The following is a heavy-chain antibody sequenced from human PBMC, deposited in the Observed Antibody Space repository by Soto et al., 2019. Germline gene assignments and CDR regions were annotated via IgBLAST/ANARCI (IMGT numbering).Heavy chain of an antibody. Sequence: EVQVVESGGDLIQPGGSLRISCAASGFKVGSSYVTWVRQAPGKGLEWVSVIVSGGSTHYADSVTGRFTVSRDVSNNTVYLHMSSLRADDTAVDFCATDSPNVGIGYFDSWGLGTLVTVSS. CDR3: ATDSPNVGIGYFDS. J-gene: IGHJ4*02. D-gene: IGHD1-26*01. CDR2: IVSGGST. CDR1: GFKVGSSY. V-gene: IGHV3-53*01.